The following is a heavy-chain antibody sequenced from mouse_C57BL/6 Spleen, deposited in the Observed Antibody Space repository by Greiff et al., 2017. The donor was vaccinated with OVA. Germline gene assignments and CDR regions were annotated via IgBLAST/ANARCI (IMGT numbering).Heavy chain of an antibody. Sequence: QVHVKQPGTELVKPGASVKLSCKASGYTFTSYWMHWVKQRPGQGLEWIGNINPSNGGTNYNEKFKSKATLTVDKSSSTAYMQLSSLTSEDSAVYYCARNKNYGSSPYYFDYWGQGTTLTVSS. D-gene: IGHD1-1*01. V-gene: IGHV1-53*01. J-gene: IGHJ2*01. CDR2: INPSNGGT. CDR1: GYTFTSYW. CDR3: ARNKNYGSSPYYFDY.